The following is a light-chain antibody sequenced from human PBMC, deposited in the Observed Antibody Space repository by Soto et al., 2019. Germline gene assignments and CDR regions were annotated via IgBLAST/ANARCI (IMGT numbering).Light chain of an antibody. Sequence: EIVMTQSPATLSVSPGERATLSCRASQSVSSNLVWYQQKPGQAPRLLIYGASSRATGIPARFSGGGSGTDFTLTISSLEPEDFAVYYCQQRSDWPWTFGQGTQVDIK. CDR1: QSVSSN. J-gene: IGKJ1*01. CDR2: GAS. V-gene: IGKV3-11*01. CDR3: QQRSDWPWT.